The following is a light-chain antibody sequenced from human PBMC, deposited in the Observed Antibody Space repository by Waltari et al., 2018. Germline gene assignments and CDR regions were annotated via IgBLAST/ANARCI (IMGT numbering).Light chain of an antibody. CDR3: SSYTDSRTWV. Sequence: QSALTQPASVSGSLGQSSTISCNGTITALGAYHLVSWYKQHPGEAPKLIIFVVSDRPSGVSNRFSGSKSGNRASLTISGLQAEDEADYYCSSYTDSRTWVFGGGTRLTVL. CDR1: ITALGAYHL. V-gene: IGLV2-14*01. J-gene: IGLJ3*02. CDR2: VVS.